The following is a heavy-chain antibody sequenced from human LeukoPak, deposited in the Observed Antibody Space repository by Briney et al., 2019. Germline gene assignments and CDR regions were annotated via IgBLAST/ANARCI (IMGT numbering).Heavy chain of an antibody. V-gene: IGHV3-74*01. CDR3: ARMATAFDY. J-gene: IGHJ4*02. D-gene: IGHD1-1*01. CDR2: ISSDGSSS. CDR1: GFTFSNSW. Sequence: SGGSLRLSCAASGFTFSNSWMHWVRQVPGKGLLWVSRISSDGSSSIYADPVKGRFTISRDNAKNTLYLQMNSLRAEDTAVYYCARMATAFDYRGQGTLVTVSS.